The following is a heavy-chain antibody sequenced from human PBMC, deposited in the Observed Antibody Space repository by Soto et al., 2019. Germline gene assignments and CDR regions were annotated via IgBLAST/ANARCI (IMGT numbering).Heavy chain of an antibody. D-gene: IGHD4-17*01. Sequence: PGGSLRLSCAASGFTFSSYWMHWVRQAPGKGLVWVSRINSDGSSTSYADSVKGRFTISRDNAKNTLYLQMNSLRAEDTAVYYCARGDYGDPKFPAEADYWGQGTLVTVSS. CDR1: GFTFSSYW. CDR3: ARGDYGDPKFPAEADY. V-gene: IGHV3-74*01. CDR2: INSDGSST. J-gene: IGHJ4*02.